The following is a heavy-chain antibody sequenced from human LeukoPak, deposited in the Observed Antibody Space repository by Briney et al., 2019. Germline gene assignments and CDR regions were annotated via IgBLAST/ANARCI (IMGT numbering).Heavy chain of an antibody. CDR1: GFIFRSYA. V-gene: IGHV3-30-3*02. Sequence: GGSLSLSCAASGFIFRSYAMHWVRQAPGKGLEWVAVISYDGSNKYYPDSVEGRFTISRDNSKNTLYLQMNSLRAEDTAVYYCAKDYNFDFWGQGTLVTVSS. D-gene: IGHD4-11*01. CDR2: ISYDGSNK. CDR3: AKDYNFDF. J-gene: IGHJ4*02.